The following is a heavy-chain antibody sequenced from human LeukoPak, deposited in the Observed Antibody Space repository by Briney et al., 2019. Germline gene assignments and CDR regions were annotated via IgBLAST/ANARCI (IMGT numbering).Heavy chain of an antibody. V-gene: IGHV1-46*01. D-gene: IGHD3-22*01. CDR3: ARDSARREWLLLGANWFDP. Sequence: GASVKVSCKASGYTFTSYYMHWVRQAPGQGLEWMGIINPSGGSTSYAQKFQGRVTMTRDMSTSTVYMELSSLRSEDTAVYYRARDSARREWLLLGANWFDPWGQGTLVTVSS. J-gene: IGHJ5*02. CDR1: GYTFTSYY. CDR2: INPSGGST.